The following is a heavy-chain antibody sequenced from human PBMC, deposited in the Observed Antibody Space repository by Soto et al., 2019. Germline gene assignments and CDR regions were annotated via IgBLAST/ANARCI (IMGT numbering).Heavy chain of an antibody. D-gene: IGHD3-3*01. CDR3: ARNGSYYDFWSGYYFGGGMDV. Sequence: PSETLSLTCAVYGGSFSGYYWSWIRQPPGKGLEWIGEINHSGSTNYNPSLKSRVTISVDTSKNQFSLKLSSVTAAATAVYYCARNGSYYDFWSGYYFGGGMDVWGQGTTVTVSS. V-gene: IGHV4-34*01. CDR2: INHSGST. CDR1: GGSFSGYY. J-gene: IGHJ6*02.